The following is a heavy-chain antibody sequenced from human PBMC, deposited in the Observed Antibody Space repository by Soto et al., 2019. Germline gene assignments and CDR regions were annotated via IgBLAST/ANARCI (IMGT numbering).Heavy chain of an antibody. CDR1: GYTLTELS. CDR3: ATDPQYYYGSGYDY. J-gene: IGHJ4*02. D-gene: IGHD3-10*01. Sequence: GASVKVSCTVSGYTLTELSRHWVRQAPGKGLEWMGGFDPEDGETIYAQKFQGRVTMTEDTSTDTAYMELSSLRSEDTAVYYCATDPQYYYGSGYDYWGQGTLVTVSS. V-gene: IGHV1-24*01. CDR2: FDPEDGET.